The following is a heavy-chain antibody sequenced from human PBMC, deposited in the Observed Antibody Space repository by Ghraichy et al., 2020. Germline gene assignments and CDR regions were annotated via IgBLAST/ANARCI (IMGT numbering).Heavy chain of an antibody. CDR3: ARQTGGYYGMDV. CDR2: INSDGSST. J-gene: IGHJ6*02. D-gene: IGHD3-16*01. V-gene: IGHV3-74*01. Sequence: GESLNISCAASGFTFSSYWMHWVRQAPGKGLVWVSRINSDGSSTTYADSVKGRFTISRDNAKNTLYLQMNSLRAEDTAVYYCARQTGGYYGMDVWGQGTTVTVSS. CDR1: GFTFSSYW.